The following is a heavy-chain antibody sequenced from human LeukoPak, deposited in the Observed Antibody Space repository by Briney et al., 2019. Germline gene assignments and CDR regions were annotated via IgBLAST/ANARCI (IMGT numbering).Heavy chain of an antibody. J-gene: IGHJ4*02. D-gene: IGHD7-27*01. CDR2: INPEGGER. CDR1: GLTLSNNW. V-gene: IGHV3-7*01. Sequence: PGGSLRLSCAASGLTLSNNWMSWVRQAPGKGLEWVASINPEGGERRYVDSVEGRFTISRDNAANSLYLQMNSLRDEDTAVYYCARLTAGVTTFVYWGQGALVTVSS. CDR3: ARLTAGVTTFVY.